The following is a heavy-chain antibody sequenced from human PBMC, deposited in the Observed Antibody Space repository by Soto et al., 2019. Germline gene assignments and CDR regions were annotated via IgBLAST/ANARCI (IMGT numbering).Heavy chain of an antibody. CDR1: GFTFSSYA. CDR2: ISYDGSNK. J-gene: IGHJ4*02. CDR3: AREGRLEKSAFDY. Sequence: GGSLRLSCAASGFTFSSYAMHWVRQAPGKVLEWVAVISYDGSNKYYADSVKGRFTISRDNSKNTLYLQMNSLRAEDTAVYYCAREGRLEKSAFDYWGQGTLVTVSS. V-gene: IGHV3-30-3*01. D-gene: IGHD3-10*01.